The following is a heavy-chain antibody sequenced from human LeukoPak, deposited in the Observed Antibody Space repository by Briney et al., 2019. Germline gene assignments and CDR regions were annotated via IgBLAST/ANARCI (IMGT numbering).Heavy chain of an antibody. D-gene: IGHD1-26*01. V-gene: IGHV1-46*01. CDR1: GYTFTSYY. CDR3: ARAPREGASDY. J-gene: IGHJ4*02. Sequence: ASVKVSCKASGYTFTSYYMHWVRQAPGQGLEWMGIINPSGGSTSYAQKFQGRVTLTTDTSTATAYMELRSLESGDTAVYYCARAPREGASDYWGQGTLIIVSS. CDR2: INPSGGST.